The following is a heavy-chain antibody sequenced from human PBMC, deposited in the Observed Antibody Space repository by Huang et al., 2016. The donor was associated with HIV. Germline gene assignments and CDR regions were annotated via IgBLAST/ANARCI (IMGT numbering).Heavy chain of an antibody. J-gene: IGHJ4*02. CDR3: VKGDIVGTANFFDY. V-gene: IGHV3-9*01. Sequence: EVQLVESGGNLIQTGGSLRLACAASGFRFVNSAMYWVRQGPGKGLEWVSSISRKSANIAYGDSVKGRFTISRDNARNSLYLQMNSLRPDDTALYYCVKGDIVGTANFFDYWGQGTQVSVSS. CDR2: ISRKSANI. CDR1: GFRFVNSA. D-gene: IGHD1-26*01.